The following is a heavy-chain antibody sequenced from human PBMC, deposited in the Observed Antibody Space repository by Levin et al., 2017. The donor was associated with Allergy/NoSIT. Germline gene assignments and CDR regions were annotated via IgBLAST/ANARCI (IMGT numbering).Heavy chain of an antibody. CDR1: GGSIRSPIHY. CDR3: ARNNSLSFGESPTNWFDP. D-gene: IGHD3-10*01. J-gene: IGHJ5*02. CDR2: VYYSGST. Sequence: SQTLSLTCPVSGGSIRSPIHYWGWIRQPPGRGLEWIGSVYYSGSTSYHPSLKSRVTISVDTSKNQFSLTLTSVTASDTAVHYCARNNSLSFGESPTNWFDPWGQGTLVTVSS. V-gene: IGHV4-39*07.